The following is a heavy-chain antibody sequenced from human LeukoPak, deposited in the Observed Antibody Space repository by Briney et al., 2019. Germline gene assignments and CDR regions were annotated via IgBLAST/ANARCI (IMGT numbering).Heavy chain of an antibody. D-gene: IGHD2-2*01. CDR2: ITTTSTYI. CDR1: GFTFSTYS. V-gene: IGHV3-21*01. CDR3: ARAISRYRYCSSTSCYYYYMDV. J-gene: IGHJ6*03. Sequence: PGGSLRLSCAASGFTFSTYSMNWVRQAPGKGLEWVSSITTTSTYIYYADSVEGRFTISRDNAKHSLYLQMNSLRAEDTAVYYCARAISRYRYCSSTSCYYYYMDVWGIGTTVTVSS.